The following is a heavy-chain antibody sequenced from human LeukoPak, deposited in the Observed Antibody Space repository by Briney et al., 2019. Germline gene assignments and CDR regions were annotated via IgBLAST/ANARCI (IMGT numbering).Heavy chain of an antibody. V-gene: IGHV4-31*03. CDR2: IYYSGTT. Sequence: SQTRSLTCTVSGGAFPSRDYYWTWICQHPGKGLEWFGYIYYSGTTSYNPSRKSRVTISIDTSKNQFYLKLDSVTAAVTAVYYCARDRYGSGTYGGLGMYWYDPWGQGTLVTVSS. J-gene: IGHJ5*02. CDR1: GGAFPSRDYY. CDR3: ARDRYGSGTYGGLGMYWYDP. D-gene: IGHD3-10*01.